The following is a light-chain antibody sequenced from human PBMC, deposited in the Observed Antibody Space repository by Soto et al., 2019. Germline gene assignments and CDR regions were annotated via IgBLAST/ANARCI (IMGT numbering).Light chain of an antibody. J-gene: IGLJ3*02. V-gene: IGLV2-11*01. CDR3: CSYPGSHTWV. CDR2: DVS. Sequence: QSALTQPRSVSGSPGQSVTISCTGTNSDIGNYNYVSWYQQHPGKAPKVMIYDVSKRPSGVPDRFSGSKSGNTASLTISGFQAEDEADYYCCSYPGSHTWVFGGGTKLTVL. CDR1: NSDIGNYNY.